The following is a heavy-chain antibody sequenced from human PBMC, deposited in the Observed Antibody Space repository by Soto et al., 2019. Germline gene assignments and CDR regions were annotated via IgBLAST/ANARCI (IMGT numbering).Heavy chain of an antibody. Sequence: GGSLRLSXAASAFAFSNYAMTWVRQAPGKELEWVSVISGGGGNTYYADSVKGRFTISRDNSRKTVFLQMNSLRAEDTAVYYCARCYSGSYYNALDMWGQGTMVTVSS. CDR1: AFAFSNYA. V-gene: IGHV3-23*01. CDR2: ISGGGGNT. D-gene: IGHD1-26*01. J-gene: IGHJ3*02. CDR3: ARCYSGSYYNALDM.